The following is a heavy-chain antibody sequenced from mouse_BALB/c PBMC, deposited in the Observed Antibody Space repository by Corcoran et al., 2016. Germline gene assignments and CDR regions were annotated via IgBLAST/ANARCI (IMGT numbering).Heavy chain of an antibody. V-gene: IGHV11-2*02. J-gene: IGHJ1*01. D-gene: IGHD2-1*01. Sequence: EVQLLEPGGGLVQPGGSRGLSCEGSGFTFSGFWMSWVRQTPGKTLEWIGDINSDGSAINYAPSIKDRFTIFRDNDKSTLYLQMSNERSEDTATYFCMRYGNYWYFDVWGAGTTVTVSS. CDR1: GFTFSGFW. CDR3: MRYGNYWYFDV. CDR2: INSDGSAI.